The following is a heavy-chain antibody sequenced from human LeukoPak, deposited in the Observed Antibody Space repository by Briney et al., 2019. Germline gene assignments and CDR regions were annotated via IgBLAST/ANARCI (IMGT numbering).Heavy chain of an antibody. D-gene: IGHD4-17*01. Sequence: ASVKVSCKASGYTFTSYDINWVRQATGQGLEWMGWMNPNSGNTGYAQKFQGRVTITRNTSISTAYMELSSLRSEDTAVYYCARATSYDYGDLISFDCWGQGTLVTVSS. J-gene: IGHJ4*02. CDR2: MNPNSGNT. CDR1: GYTFTSYD. V-gene: IGHV1-8*03. CDR3: ARATSYDYGDLISFDC.